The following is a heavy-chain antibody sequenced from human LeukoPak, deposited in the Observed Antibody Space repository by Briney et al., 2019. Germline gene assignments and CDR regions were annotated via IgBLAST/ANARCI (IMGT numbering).Heavy chain of an antibody. J-gene: IGHJ3*02. V-gene: IGHV3-30*02. Sequence: HPGGSLRLSCAASGFTFSSYGMHWVRQAPGKGLEWVAFIRDDGSSEYYADSVKGRFTISRDNSRNTLYLQMNSLRPEDTAVYYCAKDSGVGMATTFSILDIWGQGTMVTVSS. CDR3: AKDSGVGMATTFSILDI. CDR2: IRDDGSSE. D-gene: IGHD5-24*01. CDR1: GFTFSSYG.